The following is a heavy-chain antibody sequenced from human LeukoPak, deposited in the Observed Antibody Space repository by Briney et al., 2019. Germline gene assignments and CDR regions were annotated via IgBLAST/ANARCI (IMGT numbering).Heavy chain of an antibody. CDR2: ISGRGGST. J-gene: IGHJ6*02. V-gene: IGHV3-23*01. CDR3: AKEPYDSSGYYYEYYYGMDV. D-gene: IGHD3-22*01. Sequence: GGSLRLSCAASGFTFSSYAMSWVRQAPGKGLEWVSAISGRGGSTYYADSVKGRFTISRDNSKNTLYLQMNSLRAEDTAVYYCAKEPYDSSGYYYEYYYGMDVWGQGTTVTVSS. CDR1: GFTFSSYA.